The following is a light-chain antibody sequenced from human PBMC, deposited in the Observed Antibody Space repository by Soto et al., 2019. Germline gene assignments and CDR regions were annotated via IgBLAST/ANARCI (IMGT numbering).Light chain of an antibody. Sequence: DIQMTQSPSTLSASVGDRVTITCRASQSFSSWLAWYQQKPGKAPKLLICKASSLESGVPSRFSGSGSGTEFTLTISSLQPDDFATYYCQQYNSYSYTFGQGTKLEIK. CDR1: QSFSSW. CDR3: QQYNSYSYT. J-gene: IGKJ2*01. V-gene: IGKV1-5*03. CDR2: KAS.